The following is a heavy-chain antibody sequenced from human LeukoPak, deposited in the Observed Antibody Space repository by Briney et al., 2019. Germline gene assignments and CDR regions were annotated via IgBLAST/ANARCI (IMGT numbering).Heavy chain of an antibody. CDR2: MNPDSGNT. CDR3: AVHLPGDYLDR. J-gene: IGHJ4*02. CDR1: GYAFNIYD. V-gene: IGHV1-8*01. Sequence: ASVKVSCKASGYAFNIYDINWVRQANGHGLEWKGWMNPDSGNTGFAQKFQGRVTMTRNTSITTAYMELSSLRFEDTAVYYCAVHLPGDYLDRWGQGTLVTVSS.